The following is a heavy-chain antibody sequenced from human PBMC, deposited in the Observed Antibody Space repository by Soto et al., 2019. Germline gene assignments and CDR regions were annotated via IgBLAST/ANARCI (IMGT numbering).Heavy chain of an antibody. V-gene: IGHV2-5*01. Sequence: QITLKASGPTLVKPTQNLTLTCTFSGFSLSTSGVGVGWIRQPPGKALEWLALIYWNDDKRYNPSLKSRLTIPKNTSTTHVVLTITNMDPVDTATYYCAHTYYDFWSGYRPLSYFDYWGQGTLVTVSS. CDR1: GFSLSTSGVG. CDR2: IYWNDDK. D-gene: IGHD3-3*01. J-gene: IGHJ4*02. CDR3: AHTYYDFWSGYRPLSYFDY.